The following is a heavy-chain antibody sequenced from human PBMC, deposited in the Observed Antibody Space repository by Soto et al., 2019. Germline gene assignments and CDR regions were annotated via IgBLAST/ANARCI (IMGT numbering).Heavy chain of an antibody. CDR2: ISYDGSNK. CDR3: ASVRADYYDSSGPLGY. D-gene: IGHD3-22*01. V-gene: IGHV3-30-3*01. Sequence: VQLVESGGGVVQPGRSLRLSCAASGFTFSSYAMHWVRQAPGKGLEWVAVISYDGSNKYYADSVKGRFTISRDNSKNTLYLQMNSLRAEDTAVYYCASVRADYYDSSGPLGYWGQGTLVTVSS. J-gene: IGHJ4*02. CDR1: GFTFSSYA.